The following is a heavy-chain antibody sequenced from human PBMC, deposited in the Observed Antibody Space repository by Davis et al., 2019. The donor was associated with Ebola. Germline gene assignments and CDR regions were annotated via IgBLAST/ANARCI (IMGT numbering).Heavy chain of an antibody. J-gene: IGHJ4*02. V-gene: IGHV1-69*06. D-gene: IGHD2-2*01. CDR1: GGTFSSYA. Sequence: SVKVSCKASGGTFSSYAISWVRQAPGQGLEWMGGIIPIFGTANYAQKFQGRVTITADKSTSTAHMELSSLRSEDTAVYYCARGKASHCLDYWGQGTLVTVSS. CDR3: ARGKASHCLDY. CDR2: IIPIFGTA.